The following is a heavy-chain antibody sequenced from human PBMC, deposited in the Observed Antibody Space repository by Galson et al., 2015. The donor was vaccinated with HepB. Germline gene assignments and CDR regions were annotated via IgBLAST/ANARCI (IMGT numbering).Heavy chain of an antibody. Sequence: PALVQPTQTLTLTRTFSGFSLASSGVAEGWIRQSPGKALEWLALVYWDDDKRYRSSLNNRLTIIKDPSKHQVVFRMTNMDPMDTATYYCAQQFFYGPTGGNWFDSWGQGTLVTVSS. CDR3: AQQFFYGPTGGNWFDS. CDR2: VYWDDDK. V-gene: IGHV2-5*02. D-gene: IGHD2/OR15-2a*01. CDR1: GFSLASSGVA. J-gene: IGHJ5*01.